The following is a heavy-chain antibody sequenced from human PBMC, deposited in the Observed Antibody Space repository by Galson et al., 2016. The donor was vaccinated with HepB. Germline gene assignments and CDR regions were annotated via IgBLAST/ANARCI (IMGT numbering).Heavy chain of an antibody. CDR1: GFTFRNYG. D-gene: IGHD5-12*01. CDR2: IRKRSNGYTT. Sequence: SLRLSCAASGFTFRNYGMTWVRQAPGKGLEWVGRIRKRSNGYTTEYGASVKGRFSVSRDDSENSMYLQMDSLKSEDTAVYYCARVTSFIRDIGTLDLWGRGTLVTVSS. J-gene: IGHJ3*01. CDR3: ARVTSFIRDIGTLDL. V-gene: IGHV3-72*01.